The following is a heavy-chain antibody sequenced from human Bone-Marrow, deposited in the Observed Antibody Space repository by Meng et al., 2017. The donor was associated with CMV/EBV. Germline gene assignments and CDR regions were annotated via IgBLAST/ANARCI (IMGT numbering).Heavy chain of an antibody. CDR2: ISGSGGST. V-gene: IGHV3-23*01. CDR1: GFTFSSYA. CDR3: AKIGLQELGHFDY. J-gene: IGHJ4*02. D-gene: IGHD1-7*01. Sequence: GESLKISWAASGFTFSSYAMSWVRQAPGKGLEWVSAISGSGGSTYYADSVKGRFTISRDNSKNTLYLQMNSLRAEDTAVYYCAKIGLQELGHFDYWGQGTLVTVSS.